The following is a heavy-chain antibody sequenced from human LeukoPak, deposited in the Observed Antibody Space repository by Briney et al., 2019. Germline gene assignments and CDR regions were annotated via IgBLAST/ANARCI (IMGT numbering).Heavy chain of an antibody. D-gene: IGHD6-19*01. CDR3: ARMRIAVAGTGPPYYYYYGMDV. Sequence: SQTLSLTCAISGDSVSSNSAAWNWIRQSPSRGLEWLGRTYYRSKWYNDYAVSVKSRITINPDTSKNQFSLRLNSVTPEDTAVYYCARMRIAVAGTGPPYYYYYGMDVWGQGTTVTVSS. V-gene: IGHV6-1*01. CDR2: TYYRSKWYN. CDR1: GDSVSSNSAA. J-gene: IGHJ6*02.